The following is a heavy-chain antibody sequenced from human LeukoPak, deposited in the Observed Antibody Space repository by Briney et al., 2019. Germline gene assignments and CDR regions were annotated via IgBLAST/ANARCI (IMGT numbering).Heavy chain of an antibody. V-gene: IGHV4-59*11. CDR2: IYYSGST. CDR3: ARGQSITIFGVVTNYYMDV. Sequence: PSETLSLTCTVSGGSISSHYWSWLRQPPGKGLEWIGYIYYSGSTNYNPSLKSRVTISVDTSKNQFSLKLSSVTAADTAVYYCARGQSITIFGVVTNYYMDVWGKGTTVTVSS. D-gene: IGHD3-3*01. J-gene: IGHJ6*03. CDR1: GGSISSHY.